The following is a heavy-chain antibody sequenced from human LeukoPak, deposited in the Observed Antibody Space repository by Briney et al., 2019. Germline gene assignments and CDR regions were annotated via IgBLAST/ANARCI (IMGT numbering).Heavy chain of an antibody. D-gene: IGHD3-9*01. CDR2: ISYDGSNK. J-gene: IGHJ3*02. CDR3: ATQRPFDWFGTPVAFDI. CDR1: GFTFSSYG. V-gene: IGHV3-30*03. Sequence: PGGSLRLSCAASGFTFSSYGMHWVRQAPGKGLEWVADISYDGSNKYYADSVKGRFTISRDNSKNTLYLQMNSLRAEDTAVYYCATQRPFDWFGTPVAFDIWGQGTMVTVSS.